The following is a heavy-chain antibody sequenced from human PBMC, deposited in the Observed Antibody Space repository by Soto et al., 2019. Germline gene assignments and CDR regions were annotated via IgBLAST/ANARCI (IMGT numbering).Heavy chain of an antibody. CDR1: GFTFRTYA. CDR3: FSTVTTFVLMY. CDR2: ISGSGGIT. D-gene: IGHD4-17*01. Sequence: GGSLRLSCVASGFTFRTYAMSWVRQAPGEGLEWVSAISGSGGITSYADSVKGRFTISRDNSKNTLYLQMNSLRAEDTAVYYCFSTVTTFVLMYWGQGTLVTVSS. V-gene: IGHV3-23*01. J-gene: IGHJ4*02.